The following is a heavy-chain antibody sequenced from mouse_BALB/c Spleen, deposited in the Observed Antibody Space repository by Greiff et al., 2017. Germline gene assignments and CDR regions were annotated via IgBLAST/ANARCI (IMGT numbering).Heavy chain of an antibody. CDR3: ARRGITTVVPYFDY. J-gene: IGHJ2*01. V-gene: IGHV1S135*01. D-gene: IGHD1-1*01. Sequence: LVESGPELVKPGASVKVSCKASGYSFTDYNMYWVKQSHGKSLEWIGYIDPYNGGTSYNQKFKGKATLTVDKSSSTAFMHLNSLTSEDSAVYYCARRGITTVVPYFDYWGQGTTLTVSS. CDR1: GYSFTDYN. CDR2: IDPYNGGT.